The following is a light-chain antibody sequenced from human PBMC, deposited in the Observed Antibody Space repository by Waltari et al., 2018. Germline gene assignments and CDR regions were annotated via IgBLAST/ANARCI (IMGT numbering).Light chain of an antibody. Sequence: DIQMTQSPSTLSASVGDRVTITCRARQRISHWLAWYQQKPGKAPKLLIYKASTLESGVTSRFSGSGSGTEFTLTISSLQPDDFATYYCQQYNSYSLLTFGGGTKVEIK. CDR2: KAS. CDR3: QQYNSYSLLT. CDR1: QRISHW. J-gene: IGKJ4*01. V-gene: IGKV1-5*03.